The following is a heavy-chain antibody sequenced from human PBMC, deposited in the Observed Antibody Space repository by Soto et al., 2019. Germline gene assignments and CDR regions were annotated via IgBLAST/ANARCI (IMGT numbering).Heavy chain of an antibody. D-gene: IGHD4-17*01. CDR1: GFTFSTYG. CDR3: AKDLQSYGDYDYYSYGMDV. V-gene: IGHV3-30*18. Sequence: QVQLVESGGGEVQPGRSLTISCAASGFTFSTYGMHWVRQTPGKGLEWVAVISYDGTNKFYSDSVKGRFTISRDNFKNTLALQMNSLRADDTAVYSCAKDLQSYGDYDYYSYGMDVWGPGTRVTVSS. CDR2: ISYDGTNK. J-gene: IGHJ6*02.